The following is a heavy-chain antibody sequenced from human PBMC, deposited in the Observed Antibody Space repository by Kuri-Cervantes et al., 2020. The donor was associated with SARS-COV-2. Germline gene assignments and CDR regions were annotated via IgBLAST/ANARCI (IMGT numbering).Heavy chain of an antibody. V-gene: IGHV3-30-3*01. CDR3: ARERSPTYYYGSGSFAREYNWFDP. CDR2: ISYDGSNK. CDR1: GFTFSSYA. J-gene: IGHJ5*02. D-gene: IGHD3-10*01. Sequence: GGSLRLSCAASGFTFSSYAMHWVRQAPGKGLEWVAVISYDGSNKYYADSVKGRFTISRDNSKNTLYLQMNSLRAEDTAVYYCARERSPTYYYGSGSFAREYNWFDPWGQGTLVTVSS.